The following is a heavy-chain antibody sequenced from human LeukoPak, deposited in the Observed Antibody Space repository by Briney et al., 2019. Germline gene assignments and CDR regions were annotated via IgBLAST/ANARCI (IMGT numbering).Heavy chain of an antibody. CDR1: GGSISSSSYY. D-gene: IGHD2-15*01. Sequence: PSETLSLTCTVSGGSISSSSYYWGWIRQPPGKGLEWIGSIYYSGSTYYNPSLKSRVTISVDTSKNQLSLKLSSVTAADTAVYYCARAPPIGGWFDPWGQGTLVTVSS. V-gene: IGHV4-39*07. CDR2: IYYSGST. J-gene: IGHJ5*02. CDR3: ARAPPIGGWFDP.